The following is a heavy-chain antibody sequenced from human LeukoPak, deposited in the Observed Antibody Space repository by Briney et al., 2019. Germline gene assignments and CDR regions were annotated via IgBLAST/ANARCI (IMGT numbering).Heavy chain of an antibody. CDR3: ARGRADYALRKKPKLEYYFDY. CDR2: IYHSGST. D-gene: IGHD3-16*01. V-gene: IGHV4-38-2*02. J-gene: IGHJ4*02. Sequence: SETLSLTCTVSGYSISSGYYWGWIRQPPGKGLEWIGSIYHSGSTYYNPSLKSRVTISVDTSKNQFSLKLSSVTAADTAVYYCARGRADYALRKKPKLEYYFDYWGQGTLVTVSS. CDR1: GYSISSGYY.